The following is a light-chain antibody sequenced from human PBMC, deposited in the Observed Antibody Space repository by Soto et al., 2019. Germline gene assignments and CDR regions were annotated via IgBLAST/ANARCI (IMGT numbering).Light chain of an antibody. J-gene: IGKJ1*01. Sequence: DIQMTQSPSTLSASVGDRVTITCRAGQSISNWLAWYQQEPGEAPKLLIYDASSLKSGVPSRFSGSGSGTEFTLTISSLQPDDFATYYCQQYNTYSTFGQGTKVEIK. V-gene: IGKV1-5*01. CDR3: QQYNTYST. CDR2: DAS. CDR1: QSISNW.